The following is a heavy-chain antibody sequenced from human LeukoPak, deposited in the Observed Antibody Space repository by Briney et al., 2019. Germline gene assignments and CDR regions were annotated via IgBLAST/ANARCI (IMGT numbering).Heavy chain of an antibody. CDR1: GFTFSDYY. V-gene: IGHV3-11*06. Sequence: GGSLRLSCAASGFTFSDYYMSWIRQAPGKGLEWVSYINDRSDYTNYADSVKGRFTISRDNAKNSLYLQMNSLRAEDTAVYYCARDRHDSSGYYPTPYYFDYWGQGTLVTVSS. CDR3: ARDRHDSSGYYPTPYYFDY. D-gene: IGHD3-22*01. J-gene: IGHJ4*02. CDR2: INDRSDYT.